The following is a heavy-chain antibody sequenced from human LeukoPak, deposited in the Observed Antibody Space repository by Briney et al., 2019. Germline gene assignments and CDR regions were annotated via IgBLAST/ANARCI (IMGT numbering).Heavy chain of an antibody. CDR2: INPNSGGT. V-gene: IGHV1-2*02. Sequence: ASVKVSCKASGYTFNGYYVHWVRQAPGQGLEWMGWINPNSGGTNYAQKIQGRVIMTRDTSISTAYMELSRLRSDDTAVYYCARVVGDILTGYYYGRSQGNWFDPWGQGTLVTVSS. J-gene: IGHJ5*02. CDR3: ARVVGDILTGYYYGRSQGNWFDP. CDR1: GYTFNGYY. D-gene: IGHD3-9*01.